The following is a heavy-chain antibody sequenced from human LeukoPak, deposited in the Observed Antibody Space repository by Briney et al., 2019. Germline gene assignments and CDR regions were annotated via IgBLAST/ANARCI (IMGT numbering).Heavy chain of an antibody. Sequence: GGSLRLSCAASGFTFSSYSMNWVRQAPGKGLESVANMNQDGSEKYYVDSMKGRFTISRDNAMNSLYLQINSLRAEDTAVYYCARAHLTGVDAFDIWGHGTMVTVSS. CDR3: ARAHLTGVDAFDI. J-gene: IGHJ3*02. CDR2: MNQDGSEK. CDR1: GFTFSSYS. V-gene: IGHV3-7*01. D-gene: IGHD2-8*01.